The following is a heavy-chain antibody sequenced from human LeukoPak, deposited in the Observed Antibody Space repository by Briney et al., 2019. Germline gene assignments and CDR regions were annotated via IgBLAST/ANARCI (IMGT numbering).Heavy chain of an antibody. J-gene: IGHJ4*01. CDR1: GFTFDDYA. Sequence: GGSLRLSCAASGFTFDDYAMHWVRQAPGKGLEGVSGISWNSGSIGYADSVKGRFTISRDNAKNSLYLKMNSLRAEDTASYYCAKARRADAPWYFDYWGHGTPVTVSS. CDR3: AKARRADAPWYFDY. CDR2: ISWNSGSI. V-gene: IGHV3-9*01.